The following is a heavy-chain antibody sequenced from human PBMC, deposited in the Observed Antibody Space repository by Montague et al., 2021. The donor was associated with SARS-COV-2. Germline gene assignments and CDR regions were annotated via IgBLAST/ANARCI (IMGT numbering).Heavy chain of an antibody. Sequence: SETLSLTCTVSGDSTSCPNCYWGWIRQAPGKGLDWIGTIYNSGTTYYNPFLKSRLTISIDTSKSQFSLKLTSVTAADTAVYYCARHRNYGDHSLDNWFHPWGQGTLVTVSS. J-gene: IGHJ5*02. CDR2: IYNSGTT. D-gene: IGHD4-17*01. V-gene: IGHV4-39*01. CDR3: ARHRNYGDHSLDNWFHP. CDR1: GDSTSCPNCY.